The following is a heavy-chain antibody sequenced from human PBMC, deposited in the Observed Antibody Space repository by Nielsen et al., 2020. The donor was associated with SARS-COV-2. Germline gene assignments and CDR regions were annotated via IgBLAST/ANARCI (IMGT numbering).Heavy chain of an antibody. CDR1: GFTFSSYA. D-gene: IGHD3-10*01. V-gene: IGHV3-30*04. J-gene: IGHJ6*02. CDR3: AREIYGSGSYPPYYYYGMDV. Sequence: SCAASGFTFSSYAMHWVRQAPGKGLEWVAVISYDGSNKYYADSVKGRFTISRNNSKNTLYLQMNSLRAEDTAVYYCAREIYGSGSYPPYYYYGMDVWGQGTTVTVSS. CDR2: ISYDGSNK.